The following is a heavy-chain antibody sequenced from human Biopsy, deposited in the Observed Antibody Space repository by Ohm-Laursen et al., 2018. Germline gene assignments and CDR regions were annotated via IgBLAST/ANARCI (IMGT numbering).Heavy chain of an antibody. J-gene: IGHJ3*01. Sequence: GTLSLTCTVSGGSITADFWTWIRQTPGERLEWIGYRFHSGSPMYNPSLKSRVTISVDTSKSQFSLTLTSVTSADTAVYYCARDLRGRGRNWGSSFGAFDVWGQGAKVIVSS. CDR3: ARDLRGRGRNWGSSFGAFDV. D-gene: IGHD3-16*01. V-gene: IGHV4-59*12. CDR2: RFHSGSP. CDR1: GGSITADF.